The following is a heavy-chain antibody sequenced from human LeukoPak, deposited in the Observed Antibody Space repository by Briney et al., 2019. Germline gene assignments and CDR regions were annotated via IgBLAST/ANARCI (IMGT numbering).Heavy chain of an antibody. CDR3: ARDLTYSSGWYYYYYYYMDV. CDR1: GGSISSYY. D-gene: IGHD6-19*01. CDR2: IYTSGST. Sequence: SETLSLTCTVSGGSISSYYWSWIRQPARKGLEWIGRIYTSGSTNYNPSLTSRVTMSVDTSKNKFSLKLSSVTAADTAVYYCARDLTYSSGWYYYYYYYMDVWGKGTTVTVSS. V-gene: IGHV4-4*07. J-gene: IGHJ6*03.